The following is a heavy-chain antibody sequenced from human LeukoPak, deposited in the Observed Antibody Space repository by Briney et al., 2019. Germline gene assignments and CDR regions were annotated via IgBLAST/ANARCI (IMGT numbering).Heavy chain of an antibody. CDR2: ISSSSSYI. CDR3: ARSPAGANYYLDV. CDR1: GFTFSSYS. J-gene: IGHJ6*03. V-gene: IGHV3-21*01. Sequence: PGGSRRLSCAASGFTFSSYSINWVRQAPGYCLEWVSSISSSSSYIYYADSVKGRFTISRDNAKNSLSLQMNSLRAEDTAVYYCARSPAGANYYLDVWGKGTTVTISS. D-gene: IGHD1-14*01.